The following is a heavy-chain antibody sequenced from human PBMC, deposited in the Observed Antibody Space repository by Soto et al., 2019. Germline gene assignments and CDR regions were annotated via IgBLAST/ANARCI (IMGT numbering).Heavy chain of an antibody. Sequence: SETLSLTCTVSGGSISSSSYYWGWIRQPPGKGLEWIGSIYYSGSTYYNPSLKSRVTISVDTSKNQFSLKLSSVTAADTAVYYCATKQGEYYFDYWGQGTLVTVSS. V-gene: IGHV4-39*01. CDR2: IYYSGST. J-gene: IGHJ4*02. CDR3: ATKQGEYYFDY. CDR1: GGSISSSSYY. D-gene: IGHD1-26*01.